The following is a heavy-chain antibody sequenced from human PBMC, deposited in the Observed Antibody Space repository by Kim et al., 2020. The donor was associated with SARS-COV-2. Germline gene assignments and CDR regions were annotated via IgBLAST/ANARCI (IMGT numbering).Heavy chain of an antibody. V-gene: IGHV3-7*04. CDR3: ARGNSFAY. Sequence: DGGGKKYVESEKGRFTISGDNAKNYLFLEMNSLRAEDTAVYYCARGNSFAYWGQGTLVTVSS. J-gene: IGHJ4*02. CDR2: DGGGK.